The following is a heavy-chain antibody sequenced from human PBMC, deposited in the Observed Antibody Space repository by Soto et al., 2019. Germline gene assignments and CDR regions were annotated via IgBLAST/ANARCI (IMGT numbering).Heavy chain of an antibody. CDR1: GGSISSCSYF. CDR2: IFFCGGT. J-gene: IGHJ4*02. Sequence: SETLSLTRTVSGGSISSCSYFWGWIRQPPGKGLEWIGSIFFCGGTYYNPSLKSRVTISVATSKNQFSLKLSSVTAADTAVYYCARHICSGGSCYWYYFDYWGQGTLVTVSS. V-gene: IGHV4-39*01. D-gene: IGHD2-15*01. CDR3: ARHICSGGSCYWYYFDY.